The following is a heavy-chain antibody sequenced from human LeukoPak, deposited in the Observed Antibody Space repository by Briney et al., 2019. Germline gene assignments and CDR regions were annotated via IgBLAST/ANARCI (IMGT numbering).Heavy chain of an antibody. V-gene: IGHV1-18*01. CDR2: ISAYNGNT. CDR1: GYTFTSYG. D-gene: IGHD6-19*01. J-gene: IGHJ6*03. Sequence: ASVKVSCKASGYTFTSYGISWVRQAPGQGLEWMGWISAYNGNTNYAQKLQGRVTMTTDTSTSTAYMELRSLRSDDTAVYYCARDAVAGPYYYYYMDVWGKGTTVTVSS. CDR3: ARDAVAGPYYYYYMDV.